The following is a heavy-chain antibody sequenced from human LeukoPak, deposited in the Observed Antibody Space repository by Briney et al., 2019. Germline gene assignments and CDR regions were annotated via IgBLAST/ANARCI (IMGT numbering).Heavy chain of an antibody. Sequence: TLSLTCTVSGGSISSGGYYWSWIRQPPGKGLEWIGYIYHSGSTYYNPSLKSRVTISVDRSKNQFSLKLSSVTAADTAVYYCARGGQGLLGFYWGQGTLVTVSS. D-gene: IGHD2-21*01. J-gene: IGHJ4*02. CDR1: GGSISSGGYY. V-gene: IGHV4-30-2*01. CDR3: ARGGQGLLGFY. CDR2: IYHSGST.